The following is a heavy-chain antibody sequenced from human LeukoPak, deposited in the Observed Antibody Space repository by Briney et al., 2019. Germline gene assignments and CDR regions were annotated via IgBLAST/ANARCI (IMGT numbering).Heavy chain of an antibody. CDR2: IIPILGIA. V-gene: IGHV1-69*04. Sequence: GASVKVSCKASGGTFSSYAISWVRQAPGQGLEWMGRIIPILGIANYAQKFQGRVTITADKSTSTAYMELSSLRSEDTAVYYCARSFHCSSTSCFLDYWGQGTLVTVSS. D-gene: IGHD2-2*01. J-gene: IGHJ4*02. CDR1: GGTFSSYA. CDR3: ARSFHCSSTSCFLDY.